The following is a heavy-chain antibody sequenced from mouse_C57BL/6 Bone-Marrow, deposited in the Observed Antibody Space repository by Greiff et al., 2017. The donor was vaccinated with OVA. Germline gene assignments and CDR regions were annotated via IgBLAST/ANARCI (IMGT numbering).Heavy chain of an antibody. V-gene: IGHV2-2*01. D-gene: IGHD4-1*01. CDR2: IWSGGST. Sequence: VQLVESGPGLVQPSQSLSITCTVSGFSLTSYGVHWVRQSPGKGLEWLGVIWSGGSTDYNAAFISRLSISKDNSKSQVFFKMNSLQADDTAIYYCARRGTGPFAYWGQGTLVTVSA. J-gene: IGHJ3*01. CDR3: ARRGTGPFAY. CDR1: GFSLTSYG.